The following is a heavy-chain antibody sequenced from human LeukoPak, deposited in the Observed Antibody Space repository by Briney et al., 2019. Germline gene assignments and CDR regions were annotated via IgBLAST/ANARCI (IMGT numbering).Heavy chain of an antibody. CDR1: GFTFSSYA. V-gene: IGHV3-23*01. J-gene: IGHJ3*02. D-gene: IGHD3-22*01. CDR3: ARNSSGFKLGDAFDI. Sequence: GGSLRLSCAASGFTFSSYAMTWVRQAPGKGLEWISAINGGAYSTSYADSVKGRFTISRDNSKNTLYLQMNSLRAEDTAVYYCARNSSGFKLGDAFDIWGQGTLVTVSS. CDR2: INGGAYST.